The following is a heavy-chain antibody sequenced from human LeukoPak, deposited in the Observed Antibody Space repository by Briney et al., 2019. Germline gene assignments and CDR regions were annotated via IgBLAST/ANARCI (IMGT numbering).Heavy chain of an antibody. V-gene: IGHV4-59*11. CDR2: ISNSGST. CDR1: GGAITSHY. CDR3: GRDALVGYFSYYYMDV. J-gene: IGHJ6*03. D-gene: IGHD2-15*01. Sequence: SETLSLTCTVSGGAITSHYWTWIRQSPVKGLEWIGDISNSGSTSYNPSLKSRVTVSIDTSKNQFSLKLSSVTAADTAVYYCGRDALVGYFSYYYMDVWGRGTTVTVSS.